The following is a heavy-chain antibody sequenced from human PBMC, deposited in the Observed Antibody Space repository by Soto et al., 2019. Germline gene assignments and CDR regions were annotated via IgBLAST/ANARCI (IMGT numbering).Heavy chain of an antibody. Sequence: SLSLSCAASGFTVSNNYMSCVRQAPGKGLERVSVIYSGGRTYYADSVMGRFTISRDNSKNTLYLQMNSVRAEDTAVYYCAKEGLLSSSRDLSHHHAFCARGTTVPVSS. CDR3: AKEGLLSSSRDLSHHHAF. V-gene: IGHV3-53*01. J-gene: IGHJ6*02. CDR1: GFTVSNNY. CDR2: IYSGGRT. D-gene: IGHD6-13*01.